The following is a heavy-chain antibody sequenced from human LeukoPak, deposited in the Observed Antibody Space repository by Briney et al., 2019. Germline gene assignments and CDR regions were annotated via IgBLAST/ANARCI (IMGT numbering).Heavy chain of an antibody. CDR1: GGSVSRSSYY. D-gene: IGHD2-15*01. Sequence: SETLSLTCTVSGGSVSRSSYYWGWIRQPPGKGLEWIGNIYYSGSTYYNPSLKSRVTISLDTSKNQFSLKLSSVTAADTAVYYCARGTVGYCSGGRCRGWFDPWGQGTLVTVSS. V-gene: IGHV4-39*07. CDR3: ARGTVGYCSGGRCRGWFDP. CDR2: IYYSGST. J-gene: IGHJ5*02.